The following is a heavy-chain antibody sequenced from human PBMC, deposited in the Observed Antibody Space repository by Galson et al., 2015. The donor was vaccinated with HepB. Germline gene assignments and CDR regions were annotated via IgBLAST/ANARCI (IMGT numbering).Heavy chain of an antibody. Sequence: SLRLSCAASGFTFDDYAMHWVRQAPGKGLEWVSGISWNSGSIGYADSVKGRFTISRDNAKNSLYLQMNSLRAEDTALYYCAKDRGYSSSSYFDYWGQGTLVTVSS. D-gene: IGHD6-6*01. CDR2: ISWNSGSI. CDR3: AKDRGYSSSSYFDY. CDR1: GFTFDDYA. J-gene: IGHJ4*02. V-gene: IGHV3-9*01.